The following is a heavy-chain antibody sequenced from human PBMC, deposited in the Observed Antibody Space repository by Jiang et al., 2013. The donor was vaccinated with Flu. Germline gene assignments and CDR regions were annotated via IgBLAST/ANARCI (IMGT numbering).Heavy chain of an antibody. Sequence: GPGLVKPSETLSLTCTVSGGSISSYSWSWIRQPPGKGLEWIGYIYYSGSTNYNPSLKSRVTISVDTSKNQLSLQLNSVTAADTAVYFCARDLDQYYGMDVWGQGTTVTVSS. J-gene: IGHJ6*02. D-gene: IGHD2-2*01. CDR2: IYYSGST. V-gene: IGHV4-59*01. CDR1: GGSISSYS. CDR3: ARDLDQYYGMDV.